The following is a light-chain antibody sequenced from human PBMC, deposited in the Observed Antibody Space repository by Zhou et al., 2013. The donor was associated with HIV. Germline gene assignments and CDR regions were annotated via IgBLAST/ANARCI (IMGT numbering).Light chain of an antibody. CDR2: GAS. CDR3: QQYHNWPPYT. V-gene: IGKV3-15*01. CDR1: QSVSSN. J-gene: IGKJ2*01. Sequence: EIVMTQSPATLSVSPGERATLSCRASQSVSSNLAWYQQKPGQAPRLLIYGASTRATGIPARFSGSGSGTEFTLTITNMQSEDFAVYYCQQYHNWPPYTFGQGTKLEIK.